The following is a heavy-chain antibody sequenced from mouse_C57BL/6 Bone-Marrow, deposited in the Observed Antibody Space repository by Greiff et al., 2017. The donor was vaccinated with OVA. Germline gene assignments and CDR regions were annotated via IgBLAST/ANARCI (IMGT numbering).Heavy chain of an antibody. CDR2: IYPRDGST. D-gene: IGHD2-4*01. J-gene: IGHJ3*01. Sequence: QVQLQQSGPELVKPGASVKLSCKASGYTFTSYDINWVKQRPGQGLEWIGWIYPRDGSTKYTAKFKGKATLTVDTSSSTAYMELHSLTSEVAAVYFGASGVYYYDYVGWSWFAYWGQGTLVTVSA. CDR3: ASGVYYYDYVGWSWFAY. V-gene: IGHV1-85*01. CDR1: GYTFTSYD.